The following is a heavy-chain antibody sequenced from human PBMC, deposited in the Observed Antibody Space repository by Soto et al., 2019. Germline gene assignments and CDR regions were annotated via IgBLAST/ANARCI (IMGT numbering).Heavy chain of an antibody. D-gene: IGHD3-16*01. V-gene: IGHV3-74*03. CDR1: GFTFSSYW. J-gene: IGHJ4*02. CDR2: IKTDGTVT. CDR3: AKALSWGQCDY. Sequence: EVQLVESGGGLVQPGGSLRLSCAASGFTFSSYWMHWVRQDAGKGLLWVSSIKTDGTVTQYADSVKGRFTVSRDNAKKTLYLQMNRLRAEDTAVYYCAKALSWGQCDYWGQGALVTVSS.